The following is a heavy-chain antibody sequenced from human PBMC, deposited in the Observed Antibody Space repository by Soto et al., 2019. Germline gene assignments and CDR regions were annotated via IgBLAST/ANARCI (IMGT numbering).Heavy chain of an antibody. D-gene: IGHD1-20*01. V-gene: IGHV3-48*02. CDR3: TRDRLTGDFREAFDI. CDR2: IDTGSISK. Sequence: EAQLVESGGGLVQPGGSLRLSCAASGFTLSRYSMSWVRQAPGKGLEYIAYIDTGSISKYYADSVEGRFAISRDNAKNSLYLQLNSLRDEDTAFYFCTRDRLTGDFREAFDIWGQGTLVTVSS. CDR1: GFTLSRYS. J-gene: IGHJ3*02.